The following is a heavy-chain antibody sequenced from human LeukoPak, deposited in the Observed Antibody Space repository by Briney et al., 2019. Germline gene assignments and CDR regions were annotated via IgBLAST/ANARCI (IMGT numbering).Heavy chain of an antibody. D-gene: IGHD3-9*01. CDR2: INGDGSTT. V-gene: IGHV3-74*01. J-gene: IGHJ3*02. CDR3: ARETFAADNAFDI. CDR1: GFTFSSYW. Sequence: PGGSLRLSCAASGFTFSSYWMHWVRQAPGKGLVWVSRINGDGSTTTYAGSVKGRFTFSRDNAKNTLYLQMNSLRAEDTAVYYCARETFAADNAFDIWGPGTMVTVSS.